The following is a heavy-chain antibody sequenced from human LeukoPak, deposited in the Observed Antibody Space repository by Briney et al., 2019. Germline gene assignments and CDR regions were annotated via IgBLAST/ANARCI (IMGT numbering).Heavy chain of an antibody. V-gene: IGHV3-7*01. D-gene: IGHD5-24*01. Sequence: GGSLRLSCAASGFTFGDYWMAWVRQAPGKGPEWVAKIKQDGSEKYFVDSVKGRFTISRDNAEKSLYLQMNSLRAEDTAVYHCARDSMASFDYWGQETLVTVSS. CDR1: GFTFGDYW. J-gene: IGHJ4*02. CDR3: ARDSMASFDY. CDR2: IKQDGSEK.